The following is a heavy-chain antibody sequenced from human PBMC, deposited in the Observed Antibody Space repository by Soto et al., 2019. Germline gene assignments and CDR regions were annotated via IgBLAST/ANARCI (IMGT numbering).Heavy chain of an antibody. CDR3: ARVIAGTRYGMDV. D-gene: IGHD1-20*01. CDR1: GFTFSSYA. J-gene: IGHJ6*02. Sequence: GGSLRLSCAASGFTFSSYAMHWVRQAPGKGLEWVAVISYDGSNKYYADSVKGRFTISRDNSKNTLYLQMNSLRAEDTAVYYCARVIAGTRYGMDVWGQGTTVTVSS. V-gene: IGHV3-30-3*01. CDR2: ISYDGSNK.